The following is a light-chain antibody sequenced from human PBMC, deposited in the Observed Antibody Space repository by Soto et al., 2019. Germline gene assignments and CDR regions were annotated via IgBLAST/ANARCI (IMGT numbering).Light chain of an antibody. Sequence: EVVLTQSPGTLSLSPGERATLSCRASQSVADSYLAWYQQKPGRAPRLLFYAATRRATGIPDRFSGSGSGTDFTLTISTLXXXXXAVYYCHHFGSSPETFGQGTKVE. CDR2: AAT. CDR3: HHFGSSPET. CDR1: QSVADSY. J-gene: IGKJ1*01. V-gene: IGKV3-20*01.